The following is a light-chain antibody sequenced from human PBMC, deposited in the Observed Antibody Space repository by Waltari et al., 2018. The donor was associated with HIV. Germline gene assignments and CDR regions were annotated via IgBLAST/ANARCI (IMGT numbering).Light chain of an antibody. J-gene: IGLJ1*01. CDR3: SSYTTMSTLV. CDR1: NSDVGPYTY. CDR2: DVS. V-gene: IGLV2-14*01. Sequence: QSALTQPASVSGSPGQSISISCTGSNSDVGPYTYVSWYQQHPGKAPKLMIYDVSNRPSGVSNRFSGSKSGNTASLTISGLQPEDEADYYCSSYTTMSTLVFGTGTKVTVL.